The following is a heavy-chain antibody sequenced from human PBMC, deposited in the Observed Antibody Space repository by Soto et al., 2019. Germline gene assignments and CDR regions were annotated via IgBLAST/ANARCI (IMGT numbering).Heavy chain of an antibody. CDR1: CGSISSSSYY. CDR2: IYYSGST. Sequence: KASETLSLTCIVSCGSISSSSYYWGWIRQPPGKGPEWIGSIYYSGSTYYNPSLKSRVTISVDTSKNQFSLKLSSVTDADTAVFYCARHRGRNWCDPWGQRSLVTVSS. V-gene: IGHV4-39*01. CDR3: ARHRGRNWCDP. J-gene: IGHJ5*02.